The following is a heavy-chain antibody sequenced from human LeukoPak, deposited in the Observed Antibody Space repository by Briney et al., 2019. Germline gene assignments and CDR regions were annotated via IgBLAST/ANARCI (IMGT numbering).Heavy chain of an antibody. CDR1: GFTFSSYS. D-gene: IGHD2/OR15-2a*01. CDR2: ISGNTSTT. CDR3: ARLFLPSDA. J-gene: IGHJ5*02. V-gene: IGHV3-48*01. Sequence: GGSLRLSCAASGFTFSSYSMNWVRQAPGKGLEWVSYISGNTSTTYYVDAVKGRFTISRENAKNLLYLKMNSQRAEDTAVYFCARLFLPSDAWGQGTQVTVSS.